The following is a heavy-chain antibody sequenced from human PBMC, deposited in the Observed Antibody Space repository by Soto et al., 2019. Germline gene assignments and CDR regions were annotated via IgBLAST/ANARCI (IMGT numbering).Heavy chain of an antibody. CDR1: GYRFTSYG. CDR2: INAGNGNT. J-gene: IGHJ4*02. CDR3: ARARTGYGAFGSTALGY. D-gene: IGHD4-17*01. Sequence: ASVKVSCKASGYRFTSYGIGWVRQAPGQRLEWMGWINAGNGNTKYSQKFQGRVTITRDTSASTAYMELSSLRSEDTAVYYCARARTGYGAFGSTALGYWGQGTLVTVSS. V-gene: IGHV1-3*01.